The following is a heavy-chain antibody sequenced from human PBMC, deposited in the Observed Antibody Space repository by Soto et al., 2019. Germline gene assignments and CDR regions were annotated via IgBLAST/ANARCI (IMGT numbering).Heavy chain of an antibody. CDR1: GFTFSSYE. D-gene: IGHD2-8*01. J-gene: IGHJ6*02. CDR2: ISSSGSAK. Sequence: GGSLRLSCTASGFTFSSYEMNWVRQAPDKGLEWASYISSSGSAKFYADSVKGRFAISRDNAKNTLYLQMNSLRAEDTAVYYCAKDWGSTNGEYYYYYGMDVWGQGTTVTVSS. CDR3: AKDWGSTNGEYYYYYGMDV. V-gene: IGHV3-48*03.